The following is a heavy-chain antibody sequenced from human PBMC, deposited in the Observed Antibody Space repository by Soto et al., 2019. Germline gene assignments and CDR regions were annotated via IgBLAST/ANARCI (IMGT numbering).Heavy chain of an antibody. D-gene: IGHD6-19*01. J-gene: IGHJ4*02. CDR3: ARDPGSSGYFDY. CDR2: ISYDGSNK. CDR1: GFTFSSYA. V-gene: IGHV3-30-3*01. Sequence: QVQLVESGGGVVQPGRSLRLSCAASGFTFSSYAMHWVRQAPGKGLEWVAVISYDGSNKYYADSVKGRFTISRDNSKNTLYLQMNSLRAADTAVYYCARDPGSSGYFDYWGQGTLVTVSS.